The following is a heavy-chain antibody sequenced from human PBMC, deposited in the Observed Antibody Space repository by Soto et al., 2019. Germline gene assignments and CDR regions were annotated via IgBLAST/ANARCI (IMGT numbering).Heavy chain of an antibody. Sequence: QVQLVESGGGVVQPGRSLRLSCAASGFTFSSYGMHWVRQAPGKGLEWVAVIWYDGSNKYYADSVKGRFTISRDNSKNTLYLQMHILRDEDTAVYYCAKGYCSGGSCYSFGLDPLGQGTLVTVSS. CDR1: GFTFSSYG. V-gene: IGHV3-33*06. D-gene: IGHD2-15*01. J-gene: IGHJ5*02. CDR3: AKGYCSGGSCYSFGLDP. CDR2: IWYDGSNK.